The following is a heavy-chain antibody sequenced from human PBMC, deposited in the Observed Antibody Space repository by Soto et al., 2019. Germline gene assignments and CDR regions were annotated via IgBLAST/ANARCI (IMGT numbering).Heavy chain of an antibody. CDR1: GGSLSNYG. CDR2: IIPVFGTP. V-gene: IGHV1-69*12. CDR3: ARGDATKIVVTTYYAMDV. D-gene: IGHD3-22*01. Sequence: QVQLVQSGAEVKKPGSSVKVSCKASGGSLSNYGISWVRQAPGQGLEWMGAIIPVFGTPNYAQKFQDRVTMTADESTTTIYKEVRSLTSEDTAVYDCARGDATKIVVTTYYAMDVWGQGTTVIVSS. J-gene: IGHJ6*02.